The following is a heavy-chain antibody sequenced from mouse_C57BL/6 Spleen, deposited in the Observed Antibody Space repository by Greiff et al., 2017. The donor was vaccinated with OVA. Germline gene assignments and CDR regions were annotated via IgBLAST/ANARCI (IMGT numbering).Heavy chain of an antibody. V-gene: IGHV14-4*01. D-gene: IGHD2-5*01. CDR1: GFNIKDDY. CDR2: IDPENGDT. J-gene: IGHJ2*01. Sequence: VQLQQSGAELVRPGASVKLSCTASGFNIKDDYMHWVKQRPEQGLEWIGWIDPENGDTEYASKFQGKATITADTSSNTAYLQLSSLTSEDTAVYYCTTGAIVTTRYYFDYWGQGTTLTVSS. CDR3: TTGAIVTTRYYFDY.